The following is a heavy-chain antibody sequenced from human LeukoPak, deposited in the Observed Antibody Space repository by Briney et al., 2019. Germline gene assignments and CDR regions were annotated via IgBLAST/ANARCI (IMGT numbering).Heavy chain of an antibody. CDR2: ISSHGVRT. Sequence: VQPGGSLRLSCPASGFTFSSYAMHWVRQAPGKGLEYVSAISSHGVRTYYAHYVKDSFTISRDNYKKSLYLQMGSLRAEDMAVYYCARTLGYYDRYFAYWGQGTLVTVSS. CDR1: GFTFSSYA. D-gene: IGHD3-22*01. V-gene: IGHV3-64*01. CDR3: ARTLGYYDRYFAY. J-gene: IGHJ4*02.